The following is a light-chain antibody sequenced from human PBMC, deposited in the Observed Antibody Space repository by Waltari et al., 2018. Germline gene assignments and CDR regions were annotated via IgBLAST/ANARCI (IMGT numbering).Light chain of an antibody. Sequence: DIVMTQSPDSLAVSLGERATINCKSSQSVLYSANNQNYLAWYQQKPGQPPKLLIFWASTRESGFPARFSGSGSGTDFPLTISSLRAEDVAVYYCQQYYSTLRTFGQGTKVEIK. J-gene: IGKJ1*01. CDR1: QSVLYSANNQNY. CDR2: WAS. V-gene: IGKV4-1*01. CDR3: QQYYSTLRT.